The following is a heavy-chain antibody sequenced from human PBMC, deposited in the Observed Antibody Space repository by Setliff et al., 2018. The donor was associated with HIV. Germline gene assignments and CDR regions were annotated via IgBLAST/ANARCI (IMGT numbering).Heavy chain of an antibody. Sequence: ASVKVSCKASGYSFINYAINWLRQAPGRGLEWMGWIHTEQGFPMYAQGFTGRFVFSLDPSVNTAYLQINSLKAEDTAVYYCATRGEQLYFYGMDVWGQGTTVTVSS. CDR1: GYSFINYA. D-gene: IGHD1-26*01. V-gene: IGHV7-4-1*02. CDR3: ATRGEQLYFYGMDV. CDR2: IHTEQGFP. J-gene: IGHJ6*02.